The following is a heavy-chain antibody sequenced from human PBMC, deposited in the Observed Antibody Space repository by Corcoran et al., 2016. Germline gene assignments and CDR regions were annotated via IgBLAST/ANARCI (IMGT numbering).Heavy chain of an antibody. CDR3: PSRTWIQLWPVEDYDYDFGMDV. D-gene: IGHD5-18*01. CDR1: GGTFSSYA. Sequence: QVQLVQSGAEVKKPGSSVKVSCKASGGTFSSYAISWVRQAPGQGLEWMGGNIPIFGTANYAQKFQGRVTITADESTSTAYMELSSLRSEDTAVDEWPSRTWIQLWPVEDYDYDFGMDVWGQGTTVTV. V-gene: IGHV1-69*01. CDR2: NIPIFGTA. J-gene: IGHJ6*02.